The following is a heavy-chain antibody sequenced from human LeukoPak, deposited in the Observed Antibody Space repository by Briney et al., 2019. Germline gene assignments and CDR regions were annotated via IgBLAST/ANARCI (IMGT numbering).Heavy chain of an antibody. D-gene: IGHD6-19*01. CDR2: IYYSGST. Sequence: KPSETLSLTCTVSGGSISSYYWSWIRQPPGKGLEWIGYIYYSGSTNYNPSLKSRVTISVDTSKNQFSLKLSSVTAADTAVYYCAREVGSGGYFDYWGQGTLVTVSS. J-gene: IGHJ4*02. V-gene: IGHV4-59*01. CDR3: AREVGSGGYFDY. CDR1: GGSISSYY.